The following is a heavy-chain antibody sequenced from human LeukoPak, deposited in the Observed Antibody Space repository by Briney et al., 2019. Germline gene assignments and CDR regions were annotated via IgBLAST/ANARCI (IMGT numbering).Heavy chain of an antibody. Sequence: PSETLSLTCTVSGYSISNGYYWGWIRQPPGKGLEWIGEINHSGSTNYKPSLKSRVTISVDTSKNQFSLKLSSVTAADTAVYYCAGPGDSSGYYYASDAFDIWGQGTMVTVSS. V-gene: IGHV4-38-2*02. J-gene: IGHJ3*02. CDR2: INHSGST. D-gene: IGHD3-22*01. CDR1: GYSISNGYY. CDR3: AGPGDSSGYYYASDAFDI.